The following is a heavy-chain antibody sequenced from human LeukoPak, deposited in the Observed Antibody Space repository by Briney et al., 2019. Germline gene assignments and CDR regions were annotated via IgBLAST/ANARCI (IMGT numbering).Heavy chain of an antibody. D-gene: IGHD3-22*01. CDR3: ARGPFEGSSGYYYWFDP. CDR2: MNPNSGNT. CDR1: GYTFTSYD. J-gene: IGHJ5*02. V-gene: IGHV1-8*03. Sequence: ASVKVSCKASGYTFTSYDINWVRQATGQGLEWMGWMNPNSGNTGYAQKFQGRVTITRDTSISTAYMELSSLRSEDTAVYYCARGPFEGSSGYYYWFDPWGQGTLVTVSS.